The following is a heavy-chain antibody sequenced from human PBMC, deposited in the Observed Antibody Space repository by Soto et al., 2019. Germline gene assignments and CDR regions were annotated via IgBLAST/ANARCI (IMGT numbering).Heavy chain of an antibody. V-gene: IGHV3-21*01. CDR2: ISSSSSYI. Sequence: PGGSLRLSCAASGFTFSSYSMNWVSQAPGKGLEWVSSISSSSSYIYYADSVKGRFTISRDNAKNSLYLQMNSLTAADTAVYYCARLFGDIVATIKYYYYYMDVWGKGTTVTVSS. CDR1: GFTFSSYS. CDR3: ARLFGDIVATIKYYYYYMDV. D-gene: IGHD5-12*01. J-gene: IGHJ6*03.